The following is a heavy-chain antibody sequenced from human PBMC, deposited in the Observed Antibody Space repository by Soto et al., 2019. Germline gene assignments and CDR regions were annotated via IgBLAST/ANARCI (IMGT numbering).Heavy chain of an antibody. CDR2: IYPGDSDT. CDR1: GYSFTSYW. CDR3: ACPGRWIQLCYHDPLDI. D-gene: IGHD5-18*01. J-gene: IGHJ3*02. V-gene: IGHV5-51*01. Sequence: GESLKISCKGSGYSFTSYWIGWVRQMPGKGLEWMGIIYPGDSDTRYSPSFQGQVTISADKSISTAYLQWSSLKASDTAMYYCACPGRWIQLCYHDPLDIWGQGTMVIVSS.